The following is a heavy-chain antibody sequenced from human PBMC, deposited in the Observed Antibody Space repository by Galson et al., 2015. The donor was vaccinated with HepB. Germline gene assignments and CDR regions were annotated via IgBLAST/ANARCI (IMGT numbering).Heavy chain of an antibody. CDR2: IAYDGSYE. CDR1: GFTVSNHG. D-gene: IGHD4-17*01. V-gene: IGHV3-33*01. Sequence: SLRLSCAASGFTVSNHGMHWVRQAAGKGLEWRAVIAYDGSYEPYADSVKGRFTISRDTSKNTVHLQMYSLRAEDTGVYYCVREQGYGGYRTSDYWGQGTPVTVSS. CDR3: VREQGYGGYRTSDY. J-gene: IGHJ4*02.